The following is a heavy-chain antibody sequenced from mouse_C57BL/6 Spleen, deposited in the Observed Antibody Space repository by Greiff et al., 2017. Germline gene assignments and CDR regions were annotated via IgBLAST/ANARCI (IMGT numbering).Heavy chain of an antibody. Sequence: QVQLQQPGAELVKPGASVKLSCKASGYTFTSYWMHWVKQRPGQGLEWIGMIHPNSGSTNYNEKFKSKATLTVDKSSSTAYMQLSSLTSEDSAVYYCARWETAQATCYFDYWGQGTTLTVSS. J-gene: IGHJ2*01. CDR3: ARWETAQATCYFDY. V-gene: IGHV1-64*01. CDR2: IHPNSGST. D-gene: IGHD3-2*02. CDR1: GYTFTSYW.